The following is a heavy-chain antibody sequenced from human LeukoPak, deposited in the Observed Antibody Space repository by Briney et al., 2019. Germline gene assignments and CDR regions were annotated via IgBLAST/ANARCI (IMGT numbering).Heavy chain of an antibody. Sequence: QPGRSLRLSCAASGFPFSSYVMHWLRQAPGKGLEWVAVIWFDGGKIYYADSVKGRFTISRDNSKNTLYLQMNSLRAEDTAVYYCARDEIPPAPFGGSYDAFDIWGQGTMVTVSS. CDR2: IWFDGGKI. J-gene: IGHJ3*02. CDR3: ARDEIPPAPFGGSYDAFDI. V-gene: IGHV3-33*01. CDR1: GFPFSSYV. D-gene: IGHD3-10*01.